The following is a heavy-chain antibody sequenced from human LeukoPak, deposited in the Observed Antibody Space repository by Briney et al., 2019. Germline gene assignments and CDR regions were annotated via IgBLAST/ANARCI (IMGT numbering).Heavy chain of an antibody. CDR2: MNGDGSTI. D-gene: IGHD1-1*01. CDR3: ARAGNYYFEY. J-gene: IGHJ4*02. Sequence: PGGSLRLSCAGSGFTFSSSWIHWVRQAPGKGLVWVSRMNGDGSTIDYAASVKGRFNISRDNAKNTLYLQMNSLSAEDTAVYYCARAGNYYFEYWGQGTLVTVSS. CDR1: GFTFSSSW. V-gene: IGHV3-74*01.